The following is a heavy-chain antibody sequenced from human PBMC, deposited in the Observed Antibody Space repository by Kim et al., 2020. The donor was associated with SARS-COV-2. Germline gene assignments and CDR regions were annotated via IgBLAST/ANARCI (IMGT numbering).Heavy chain of an antibody. J-gene: IGHJ6*02. CDR3: AKWGFDMVRGVMVYGMDV. V-gene: IGHV3-33*06. D-gene: IGHD3-10*01. Sequence: NGRFTISRDNSKTTLYLQMNSLRAEDTAVYYCAKWGFDMVRGVMVYGMDVWGQGTTVTVSS.